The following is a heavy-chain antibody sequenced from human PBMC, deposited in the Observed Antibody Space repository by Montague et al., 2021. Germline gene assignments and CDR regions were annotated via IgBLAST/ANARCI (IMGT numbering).Heavy chain of an antibody. CDR3: TRKGWFGDYGFDI. D-gene: IGHD3-10*01. V-gene: IGHV4-39*01. J-gene: IGHJ3*02. Sequence: SETLSLTCTVSGVSISSSNYQWGWIRQPPGKGPEWIGSIYHSGTTYYNPPLRSRVTISVDTSENQFSLKLNSVTAADTAFYYCTRKGWFGDYGFDIWGQGTMVTVSS. CDR1: GVSISSSNYQ. CDR2: IYHSGTT.